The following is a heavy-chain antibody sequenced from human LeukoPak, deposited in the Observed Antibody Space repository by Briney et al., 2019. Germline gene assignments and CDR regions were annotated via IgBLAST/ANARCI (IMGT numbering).Heavy chain of an antibody. Sequence: GGSLRLSCAASGFTFSSYAMHWVRQAPGKGLEYVSAISSNGGSTYYANSVKGGFTISRDNSKNTLYLQMGSLRAEDMAVYYGARGHYVSGSYPGYCDYWGQGTLVTVSS. CDR3: ARGHYVSGSYPGYCDY. D-gene: IGHD3-10*01. CDR1: GFTFSSYA. V-gene: IGHV3-64*01. CDR2: ISSNGGST. J-gene: IGHJ4*02.